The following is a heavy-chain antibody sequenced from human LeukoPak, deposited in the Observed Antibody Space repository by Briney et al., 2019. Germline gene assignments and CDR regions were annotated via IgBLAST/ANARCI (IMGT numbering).Heavy chain of an antibody. J-gene: IGHJ2*01. V-gene: IGHV4-4*07. D-gene: IGHD4-17*01. CDR1: GGSLSAYY. Sequence: NPSETLSLTCTVSGGSLSAYYWTWIRQPAGKGLEWIGRISTSGSTNYNPSLRSPVTVSLDTSNRQLFLTLSSVPAAYTAVSYCARDFRYGHYERYFDVWGRGTLVTVSS. CDR2: ISTSGST. CDR3: ARDFRYGHYERYFDV.